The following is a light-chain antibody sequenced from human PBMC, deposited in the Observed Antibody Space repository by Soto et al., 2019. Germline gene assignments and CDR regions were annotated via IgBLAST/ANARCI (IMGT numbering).Light chain of an antibody. CDR1: QNIRSY. J-gene: IGKJ4*01. V-gene: IGKV1-17*01. CDR3: LQHNTYPLT. CDR2: AAS. Sequence: DIQMTQSASSLSASLGDTVTITCRASQNIRSYLNWYQQKPGKAPKRLIDAASSLQSGVPSRFSGSGSGTEFTLTISSLQPEDFATYYCLQHNTYPLTFGGGTKVDIK.